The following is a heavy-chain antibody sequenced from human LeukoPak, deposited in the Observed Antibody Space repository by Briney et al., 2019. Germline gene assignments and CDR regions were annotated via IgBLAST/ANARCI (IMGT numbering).Heavy chain of an antibody. J-gene: IGHJ4*02. Sequence: GGSLRLSCAASGFTFSKYWMLWVRQAPGKVLESVSRINTDGTVTTYADSVKGRFTVSRDNADNTMFLQMNSVRDEDTAVYYCATKQWLAPPPDSWGQGTPVTVSS. CDR3: ATKQWLAPPPDS. D-gene: IGHD6-19*01. CDR1: GFTFSKYW. V-gene: IGHV3-74*01. CDR2: INTDGTVT.